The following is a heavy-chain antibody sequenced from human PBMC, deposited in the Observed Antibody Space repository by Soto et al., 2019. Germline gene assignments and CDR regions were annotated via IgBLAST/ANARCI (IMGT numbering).Heavy chain of an antibody. D-gene: IGHD1-26*01. CDR2: IYPGDSET. CDR1: GNSFTNYW. V-gene: IGHV5-51*01. CDR3: ARQGTHSGTYAMDV. Sequence: GESLKISFKGSGNSFTNYWIGLVRQIPGKGLEWMGIIYPGDSETRYSPSFQGQVTISADKSISTAYLQWSSLKASDTAIYYCARQGTHSGTYAMDVWGQGTTVTVSS. J-gene: IGHJ6*02.